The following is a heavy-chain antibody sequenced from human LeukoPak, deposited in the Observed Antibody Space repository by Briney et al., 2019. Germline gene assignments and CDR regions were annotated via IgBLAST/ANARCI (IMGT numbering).Heavy chain of an antibody. D-gene: IGHD1-26*01. CDR2: IILIFGTA. CDR3: AREPVGPGPLISSGSYYFDY. Sequence: VASVKVSCKASGGTFSSYAISWVRQAPGQGLEWMGGIILIFGTANYAQKFQGRVTITTDESTSTAYMELSSLRSEDTAVYYCAREPVGPGPLISSGSYYFDYWGQGTLVTVSS. V-gene: IGHV1-69*05. J-gene: IGHJ4*02. CDR1: GGTFSSYA.